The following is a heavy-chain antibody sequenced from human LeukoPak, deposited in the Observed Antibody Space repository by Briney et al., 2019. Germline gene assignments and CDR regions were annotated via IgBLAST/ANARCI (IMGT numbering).Heavy chain of an antibody. CDR2: IYTSGST. CDR3: ARXRPSSSFDY. D-gene: IGHD6-6*01. J-gene: IGHJ4*02. CDR1: GGSTSSGSYY. V-gene: IGHV4-61*02. Sequence: SETLSLTCTVSGGSTSSGSYYWSWIRQPAGKGLEWIGRIYTSGSTNYNPSLKSRVTISVDTSKNQFSLKLSSVTAADPAVYYCARXRPSSSFDYWGQGTLVTVSS.